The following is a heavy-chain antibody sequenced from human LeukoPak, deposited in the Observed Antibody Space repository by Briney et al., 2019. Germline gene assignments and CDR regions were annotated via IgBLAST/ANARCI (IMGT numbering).Heavy chain of an antibody. J-gene: IGHJ6*03. CDR1: GFTFSSYS. CDR2: ISSSSSTI. V-gene: IGHV3-48*01. CDR3: AREGRNYYYYMDV. Sequence: GGSLRLSCAASGFTFSSYSMNWVRQAPGKGLEWVSYISSSSSTIYYADSVKGRFTISRDNTKNSLYLQMNSLRAEDTAVYYCAREGRNYYYYMDVWGKGTTVTVSS.